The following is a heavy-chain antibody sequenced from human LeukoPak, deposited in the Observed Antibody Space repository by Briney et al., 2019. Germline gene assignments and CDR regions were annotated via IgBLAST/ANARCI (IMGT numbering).Heavy chain of an antibody. V-gene: IGHV3-48*03. J-gene: IGHJ6*03. CDR2: ISNSGKTI. CDR3: AKLYRPGYFYYMDV. D-gene: IGHD2-2*01. CDR1: GFTFSSYE. Sequence: GGSLRLSCAASGFTFSSYEMNWVRQAPGKGLEWVSYISNSGKTIYYADSVKGRFTISRDNAKNSLYLQMNSLRAEDTAAYYCAKLYRPGYFYYMDVWGKGTTVTVSS.